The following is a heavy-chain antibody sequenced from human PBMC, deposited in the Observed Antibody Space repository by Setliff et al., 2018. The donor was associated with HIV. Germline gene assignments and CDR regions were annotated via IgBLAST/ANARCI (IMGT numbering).Heavy chain of an antibody. CDR2: IYYSGST. CDR1: GGSVSSGSYY. J-gene: IGHJ4*02. D-gene: IGHD5-18*01. Sequence: KTSETLSLTCTVSGGSVSSGSYYWSWIRQPPGKGLEWIGYIYYSGSTKHNPSLKSRVTISVDTSKNQFSLKLTSVTAADTAVYYCARYSPRGYTLTGPYWGQGTLVTVSS. CDR3: ARYSPRGYTLTGPY. V-gene: IGHV4-61*01.